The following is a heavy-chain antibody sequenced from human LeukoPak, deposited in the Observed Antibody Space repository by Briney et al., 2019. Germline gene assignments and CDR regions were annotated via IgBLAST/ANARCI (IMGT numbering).Heavy chain of an antibody. J-gene: IGHJ3*02. CDR1: GGSFSGYY. CDR2: INHSGST. Sequence: SETLSLTCAAYGGSFSGYYWSWIRQPPGKGLEWIGEINHSGSTNYNPSLKSRVTISVDTSKNQFSLNLNSVTAADTAVYYCARGYPFDIWGRGTMVTVSS. CDR3: ARGYPFDI. V-gene: IGHV4-34*01.